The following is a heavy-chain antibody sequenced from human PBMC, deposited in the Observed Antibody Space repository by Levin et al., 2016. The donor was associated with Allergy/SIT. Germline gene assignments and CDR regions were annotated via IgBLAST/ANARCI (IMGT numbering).Heavy chain of an antibody. CDR3: AKKTDPPFDHWYFDL. Sequence: GESLKISCQGSGYRFASYWIAWVRQMPGKGLEWMGIIFPGDSNTRYSPSFQGQVTISADKSISTAYLQWSSLKASDTAMYYCAKKTDPPFDHWYFDLWGRGTLVTVSS. CDR2: IFPGDSNT. CDR1: GYRFASYW. J-gene: IGHJ2*01. V-gene: IGHV5-51*01. D-gene: IGHD3-9*01.